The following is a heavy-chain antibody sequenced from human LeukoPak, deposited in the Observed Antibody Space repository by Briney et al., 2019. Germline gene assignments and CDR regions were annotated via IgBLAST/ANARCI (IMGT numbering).Heavy chain of an antibody. CDR1: GGSYGGSFSGYY. CDR2: INNSGST. CDR3: ARWGYCSGGSCYSPYYYGIDV. J-gene: IGHJ6*02. Sequence: NPSETLSLTCAVYGGSYGGSFSGYYWSWIRQPPGKGLEWIGEINNSGSTSYNPSLRSRVTVSVDTSKNQVSLKLSSVTAADTAVYYCARWGYCSGGSCYSPYYYGIDVWGQGTTVTVSS. V-gene: IGHV4-34*01. D-gene: IGHD2-15*01.